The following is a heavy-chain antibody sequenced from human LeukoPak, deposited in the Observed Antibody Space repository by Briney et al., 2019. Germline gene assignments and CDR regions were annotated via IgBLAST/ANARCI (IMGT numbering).Heavy chain of an antibody. V-gene: IGHV1-69*02. J-gene: IGHJ4*02. Sequence: SVTVSCKASGGTFSSYTISWVRQAPGQGLEWMGRIIPILGIANYAQKFQGRVTITADKSTSTAYMELSSLRSEDTAVYYCARGRTGTTWGFDYWGQGTLVTVSS. CDR3: ARGRTGTTWGFDY. CDR2: IIPILGIA. D-gene: IGHD1-7*01. CDR1: GGTFSSYT.